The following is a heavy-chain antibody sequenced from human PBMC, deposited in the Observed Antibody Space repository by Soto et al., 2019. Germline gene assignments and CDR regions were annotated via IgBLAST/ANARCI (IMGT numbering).Heavy chain of an antibody. CDR2: IYYSGST. J-gene: IGHJ4*02. CDR3: ARYCSGGSCYEGRSSLFDY. V-gene: IGHV4-30-4*01. CDR1: GGSISSGDYY. D-gene: IGHD2-15*01. Sequence: QVQLQESGPGLVKPSQTLSLTCTVSGGSISSGDYYWSWIRQPPGKGLEGIGYIYYSGSTYYNTSLKSRVTISVDTSKNPCSLKLSSVTAADTAVYYCARYCSGGSCYEGRSSLFDYWGQGTLVTVSS.